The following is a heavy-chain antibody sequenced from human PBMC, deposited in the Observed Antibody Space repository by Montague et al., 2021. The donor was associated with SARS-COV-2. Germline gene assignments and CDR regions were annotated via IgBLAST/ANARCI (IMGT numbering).Heavy chain of an antibody. D-gene: IGHD3-9*01. CDR1: GGSFSGYY. J-gene: IGHJ5*02. CDR3: ARERYSFSLTRGSAWFDP. Sequence: SETLSLTCAVYGGSFSGYYWSWIRQPPGKGLEWIGEINHSGSTNYNPSLKSRVTISVDTSKNQFSLKLISVTAADTAVYYCARERYSFSLTRGSAWFDPWGQGTLVTVSS. V-gene: IGHV4-34*01. CDR2: INHSGST.